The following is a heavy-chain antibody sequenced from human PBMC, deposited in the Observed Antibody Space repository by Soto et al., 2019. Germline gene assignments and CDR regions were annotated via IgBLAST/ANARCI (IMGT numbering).Heavy chain of an antibody. D-gene: IGHD2-2*01. CDR2: IIPIFGTA. V-gene: IGHV1-69*13. J-gene: IGHJ6*02. CDR1: GGTFSSYA. CDR3: ARDRIGVVPAAKEPYYYYGMDV. Sequence: SVKVSFKDSGGTFSSYAISWVRPAPGQGLEWMGGIIPIFGTANYAQKFQGRVTITADESTSTAYMELSSLRSEDTAVYYCARDRIGVVPAAKEPYYYYGMDVWGQGTTVTVSS.